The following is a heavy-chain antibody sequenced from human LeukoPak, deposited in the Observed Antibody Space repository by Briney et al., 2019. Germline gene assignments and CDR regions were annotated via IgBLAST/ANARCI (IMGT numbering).Heavy chain of an antibody. V-gene: IGHV3-33*01. Sequence: PGGSLRLSCAASGFTFSSYGMHWVRQAPGKGLDWVTVIWYDGSNKYYADSVKGRFTISRDNSKNTLYLQMNSLRAEDTAVYYCARDDDPIAVSGTFDYWGQGTLVTVSS. D-gene: IGHD6-19*01. J-gene: IGHJ4*02. CDR2: IWYDGSNK. CDR1: GFTFSSYG. CDR3: ARDDDPIAVSGTFDY.